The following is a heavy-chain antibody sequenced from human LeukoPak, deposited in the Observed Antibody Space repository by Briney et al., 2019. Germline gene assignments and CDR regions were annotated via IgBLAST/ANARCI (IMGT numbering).Heavy chain of an antibody. CDR1: GGSISSGGSY. Sequence: SETLSLTCTVSGGSISSGGSYWSWIRQHPGRGLEWIGYIYYSGSTFHNPSPRSRVAISFDTSNAHFSLKLSSVTAADTAIYYCAREKRYGYGFGIFDYWGQGSLVTVSS. J-gene: IGHJ4*02. CDR2: IYYSGST. CDR3: AREKRYGYGFGIFDY. V-gene: IGHV4-31*03. D-gene: IGHD3-10*01.